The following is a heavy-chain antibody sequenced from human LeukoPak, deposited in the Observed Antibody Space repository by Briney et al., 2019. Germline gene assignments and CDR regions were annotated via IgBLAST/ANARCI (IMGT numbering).Heavy chain of an antibody. J-gene: IGHJ6*02. V-gene: IGHV4-59*01. D-gene: IGHD6-13*01. CDR2: IYYSGST. CDR3: ARDSSSWFPRYYGMDV. CDR1: GGSISSYY. Sequence: SETLSLTCTVSGGSISSYYWSWIRQPPGKGLEWIGYIYYSGSTNYNPSLKSRVTISVDTSKNQFSLKLSSVTAADTAVYYCARDSSSWFPRYYGMDVGGQGTTVTVSS.